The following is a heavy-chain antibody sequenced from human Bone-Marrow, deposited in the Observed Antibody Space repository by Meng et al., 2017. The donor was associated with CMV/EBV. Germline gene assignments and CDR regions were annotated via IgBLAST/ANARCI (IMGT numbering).Heavy chain of an antibody. V-gene: IGHV1-18*01. Sequence: ASVKVSCKASGYTFTSYGISWVRQAPGQGLEWMGWISAYNGNTNYAQKLQGRVTMTRDTSTSTVYMELSSLRSEDTAVYYCARDLGGDCSGGSCYFDYWGQGTLVTVSS. CDR2: ISAYNGNT. D-gene: IGHD2-15*01. J-gene: IGHJ4*02. CDR1: GYTFTSYG. CDR3: ARDLGGDCSGGSCYFDY.